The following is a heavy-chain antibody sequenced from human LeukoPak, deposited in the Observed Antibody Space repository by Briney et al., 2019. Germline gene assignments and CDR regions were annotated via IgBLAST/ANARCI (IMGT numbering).Heavy chain of an antibody. CDR2: ISYDGSNK. CDR3: ARGPSSDRSFDI. Sequence: GGSLRLSCAASGFTFSSYAMHWVRQAPGKGLEWVAVISYDGSNKYYADSVKGRFTISRDNSKNTLYLQMNSLRAEDTAVYYCARGPSSDRSFDIWGQGTVVTVSS. CDR1: GFTFSSYA. V-gene: IGHV3-30-3*01. J-gene: IGHJ3*02. D-gene: IGHD6-19*01.